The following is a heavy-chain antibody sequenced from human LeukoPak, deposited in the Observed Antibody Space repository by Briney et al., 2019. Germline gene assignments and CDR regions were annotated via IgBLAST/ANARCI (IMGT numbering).Heavy chain of an antibody. V-gene: IGHV3-48*02. J-gene: IGHJ6*02. Sequence: AGGSLRLSCAASGFTFSSYSMNWVRQAPGKGLEWVSYISSSSSTIYYADSVKGRFTISRDNAKNSLYLQMNSLRDEDTAVYYCARDQIQAGYYYGMDVWGQGTTVTVPS. CDR2: ISSSSSTI. CDR3: ARDQIQAGYYYGMDV. CDR1: GFTFSSYS.